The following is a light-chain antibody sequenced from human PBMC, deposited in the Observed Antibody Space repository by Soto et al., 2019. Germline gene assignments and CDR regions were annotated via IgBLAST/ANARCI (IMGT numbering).Light chain of an antibody. CDR3: QSYDSSLSGSV. J-gene: IGLJ3*02. V-gene: IGLV1-47*01. CDR2: RNN. Sequence: QAVVTQPPSASGTPGQRVTISCSGSSSNIGSNYVYWYQQLPGTAPKLLIYRNNQRPSGVPDRFSGSKSGTSASLAISGLRSEDEADYYCQSYDSSLSGSVFGGGTQLTVL. CDR1: SSNIGSNY.